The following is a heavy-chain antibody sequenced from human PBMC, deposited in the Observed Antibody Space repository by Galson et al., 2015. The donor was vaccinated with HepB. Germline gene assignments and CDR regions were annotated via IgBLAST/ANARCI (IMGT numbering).Heavy chain of an antibody. J-gene: IGHJ4*02. CDR1: GFAFSSYW. V-gene: IGHV3-74*01. Sequence: SLRLSCAASGFAFSSYWMHWVRQAPGKGLVWVSRINSDGSSTSYADSVKGRFTISRDNAKNTLYLQMNSLRAEDTAVCYCARVGSLSGVVVIAYYFDYWGQGTLVTVSS. D-gene: IGHD3-22*01. CDR3: ARVGSLSGVVVIAYYFDY. CDR2: INSDGSST.